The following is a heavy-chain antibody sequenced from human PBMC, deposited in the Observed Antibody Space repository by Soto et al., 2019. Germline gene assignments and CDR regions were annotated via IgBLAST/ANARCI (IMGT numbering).Heavy chain of an antibody. D-gene: IGHD1-26*01. CDR3: ARDMPYAAGSLAGCDY. CDR1: GDSITGSY. J-gene: IGHJ4*02. Sequence: SETLSLTCTVSGDSITGSYWSWIRQPPGKTLEWIGYIYHSGTTTYNPSLKSRVSISVDTSKNQFSLRLTSVIAADTAVYYCARDMPYAAGSLAGCDYWGQGILVTV. V-gene: IGHV4-59*01. CDR2: IYHSGTT.